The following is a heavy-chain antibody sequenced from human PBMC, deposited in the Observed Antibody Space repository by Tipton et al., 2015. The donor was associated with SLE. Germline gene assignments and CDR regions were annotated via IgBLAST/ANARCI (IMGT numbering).Heavy chain of an antibody. Sequence: TLSLTCTVSGGSISSYYWSWIRQPPGKGLEWIGYIYYSGSTNYNPSLKSRVTISVDTSKNQFSLKLSSVTAADTAVYYCARCRGDSSSAGPRYYFDYWGQGTLVTVSS. CDR1: GGSISSYY. CDR2: IYYSGST. V-gene: IGHV4-59*08. J-gene: IGHJ4*02. CDR3: ARCRGDSSSAGPRYYFDY. D-gene: IGHD6-6*01.